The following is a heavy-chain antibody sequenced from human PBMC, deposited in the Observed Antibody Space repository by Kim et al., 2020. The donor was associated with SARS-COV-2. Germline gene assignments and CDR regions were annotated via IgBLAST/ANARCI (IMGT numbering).Heavy chain of an antibody. CDR3: ARHSGSYYDNWFDP. J-gene: IGHJ5*02. D-gene: IGHD1-26*01. CDR2: IYWDDDK. Sequence: SGPTLVKPTQTLTLTCTFSGFSLSTSGVGVGWIRQPPGKALEWLALIYWDDDKRYSPSLKSRLTITKDTSKNQVVLTMTNMDPVDTATYYCARHSGSYYDNWFDPWGQGTLVTVSS. CDR1: GFSLSTSGVG. V-gene: IGHV2-5*02.